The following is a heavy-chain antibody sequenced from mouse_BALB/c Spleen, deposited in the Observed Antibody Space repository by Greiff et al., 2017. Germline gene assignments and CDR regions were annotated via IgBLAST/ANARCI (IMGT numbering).Heavy chain of an antibody. CDR3: ARQDDYAMDY. CDR2: ISSGGSYT. CDR1: GFTFSSYA. J-gene: IGHJ4*01. Sequence: EVKLMESGGGLVKPGGSLKLSCAASGFTFSSYAMSWVRQTPEKRLEWVATISSGGSYTYYPDSVKGRFTISRDNAKNTLYLQMSSLRSEDTAMYYCARQDDYAMDYWGQGTSVTVSS. V-gene: IGHV5-9-3*01. D-gene: IGHD2-3*01.